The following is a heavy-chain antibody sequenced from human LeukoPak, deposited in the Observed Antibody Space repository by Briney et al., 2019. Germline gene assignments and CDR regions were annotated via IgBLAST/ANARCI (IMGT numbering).Heavy chain of an antibody. CDR1: GFTFSSYA. V-gene: IGHV3-23*01. CDR2: ISGSGGST. J-gene: IGHJ4*02. CDR3: AKDQGDYEYDY. D-gene: IGHD4-17*01. Sequence: GGSLRLSCAASGFTFSSYAMSWVRQAPGKGLAWVSAISGSGGSTYYADSGKGRFTISRDNSKNTLYLQMNSLRAEDTGVYYCAKDQGDYEYDYWGQGTLVTVSS.